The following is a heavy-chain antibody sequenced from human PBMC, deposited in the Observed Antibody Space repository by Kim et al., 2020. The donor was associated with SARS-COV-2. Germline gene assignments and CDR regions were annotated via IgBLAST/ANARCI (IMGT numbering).Heavy chain of an antibody. J-gene: IGHJ6*02. CDR1: GGSISSGGYY. Sequence: LSLTCTVSGGSISSGGYYWSWIRQHPGKGLEWIGYIYYSGSTYYNPSLKSRVTISVDTSKNQFSLKLSSVTAADTAVYYCARGRLTGYPYYYGMDVWGQGTTVTVSS. D-gene: IGHD3-9*01. CDR2: IYYSGST. V-gene: IGHV4-31*03. CDR3: ARGRLTGYPYYYGMDV.